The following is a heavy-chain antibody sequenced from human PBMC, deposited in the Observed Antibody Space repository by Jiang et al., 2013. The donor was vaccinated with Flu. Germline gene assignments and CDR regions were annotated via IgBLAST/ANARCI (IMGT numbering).Heavy chain of an antibody. D-gene: IGHD2-8*02. CDR3: AKDSGLGFCTGGRCHADAFDV. Sequence: VQLLESGGDLVQPGGSLRLSCEASGFTFTSYAISWVRQAPGRGLEWVSAISGSGDNTYYSDSVKGRFSISRDNPKNTLYLQMNSLRAEDTAVYYCAKDSGLGFCTGGRCHADAFDVRGQGTVVNVSS. CDR2: ISGSGDNT. CDR1: GFTFTSYA. J-gene: IGHJ3*01. V-gene: IGHV3-23*01.